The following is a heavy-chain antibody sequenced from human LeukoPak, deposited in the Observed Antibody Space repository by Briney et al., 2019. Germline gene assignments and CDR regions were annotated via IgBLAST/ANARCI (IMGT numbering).Heavy chain of an antibody. CDR3: TRAENYGDYTGLDY. CDR2: ISRDGSTK. D-gene: IGHD4-17*01. J-gene: IGHJ4*02. Sequence: GGSLRLSCAASGLTFSSHAMHWVRQAPGKGLEWVAVISRDGSTKYYADSVKGRFTISRDNSKNTLYLQMNSLRADDTAAYYCTRAENYGDYTGLDYWGQGTLVTVSS. V-gene: IGHV3-30-3*01. CDR1: GLTFSSHA.